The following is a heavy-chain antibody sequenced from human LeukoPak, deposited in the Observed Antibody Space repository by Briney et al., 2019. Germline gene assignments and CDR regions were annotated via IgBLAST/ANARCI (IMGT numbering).Heavy chain of an antibody. Sequence: PSETLSLTCTVSGGSISSYYWSWIGQPAGKGLEWIGLIYTSGSTNYNPSLKSRVTMSVDTSKNQFSLKLSSVTAADTAVYYCASTWGSDWGQGTLVTVSS. D-gene: IGHD7-27*01. V-gene: IGHV4-4*07. CDR1: GGSISSYY. CDR3: ASTWGSD. J-gene: IGHJ4*02. CDR2: IYTSGST.